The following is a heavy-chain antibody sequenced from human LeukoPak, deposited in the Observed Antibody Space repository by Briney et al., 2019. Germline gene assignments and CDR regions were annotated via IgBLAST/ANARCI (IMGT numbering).Heavy chain of an antibody. CDR3: ARDSAQPYCGGDCYTHY. Sequence: TGGSLRLSCAASGFTFSSYSMNWVRQAPGKGLEWVANIKQDGSEKYYVDSVKGRFTISRDNAKNSLYLQMNSLRAEDTAVYYCARDSAQPYCGGDCYTHYWGQGTLVTVSS. D-gene: IGHD2-21*02. J-gene: IGHJ4*02. V-gene: IGHV3-7*01. CDR2: IKQDGSEK. CDR1: GFTFSSYS.